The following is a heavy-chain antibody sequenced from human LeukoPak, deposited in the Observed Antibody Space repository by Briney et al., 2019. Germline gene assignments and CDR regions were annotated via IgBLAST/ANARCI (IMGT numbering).Heavy chain of an antibody. D-gene: IGHD1-26*01. CDR3: ARAWERYYFDY. Sequence: SETLSLTCTVSGGSISSGDYYWSWIRQPPGKGLEWIGYIHYSGSTYYNPSLKSRITMSVDTSKNQFSLNLTSVTAADTAVYYCARAWERYYFDYWGQGTLVTVSS. J-gene: IGHJ4*02. V-gene: IGHV4-30-4*01. CDR2: IHYSGST. CDR1: GGSISSGDYY.